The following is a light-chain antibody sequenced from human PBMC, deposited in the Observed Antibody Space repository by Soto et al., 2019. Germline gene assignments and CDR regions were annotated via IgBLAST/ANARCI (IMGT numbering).Light chain of an antibody. CDR2: GAS. J-gene: IGKJ4*01. CDR3: QQYGSSLI. CDR1: QSVSSYY. Sequence: EIVLTQSPGTLSLSPGERATLSCRASQSVSSYYLAWYQQKPGQGPRLLNYGASSRATGIPDRFSGSGSGTDFTLTISRLEAEDLAVYYCQQYGSSLIFGGGTKVEIK. V-gene: IGKV3-20*01.